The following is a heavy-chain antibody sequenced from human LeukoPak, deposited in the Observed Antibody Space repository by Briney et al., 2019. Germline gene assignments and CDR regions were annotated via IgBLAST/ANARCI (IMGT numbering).Heavy chain of an antibody. CDR2: ISYDGSNK. V-gene: IGHV3-30-3*01. CDR1: GFTFSSYA. CDR3: AKALRDPRISSFVDFDY. J-gene: IGHJ4*02. D-gene: IGHD6-6*01. Sequence: GRSLRLSCAASGFTFSSYAMHWVRQAPGKGLEWVAVISYDGSNKYYADSVKGRFTISRDNSKNTLYLQMNSLRAEDTAVYYCAKALRDPRISSFVDFDYWGQGTLVTVSS.